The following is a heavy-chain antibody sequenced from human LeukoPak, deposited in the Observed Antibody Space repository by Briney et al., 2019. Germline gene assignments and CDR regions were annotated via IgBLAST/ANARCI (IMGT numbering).Heavy chain of an antibody. CDR1: GGTFSSYA. D-gene: IGHD6-6*01. CDR3: AAFSSSSVGFDY. J-gene: IGHJ4*02. V-gene: IGHV1-69*04. CDR2: IIPILGIA. Sequence: SVKVSCKASGGTFSSYAISWVRQAPGQGLEWMGRIIPILGIANYAQKFQGRVTMTRDTSTSTVYMELSSLRSEDTAVYYCAAFSSSSVGFDYWGQGTLVTVSS.